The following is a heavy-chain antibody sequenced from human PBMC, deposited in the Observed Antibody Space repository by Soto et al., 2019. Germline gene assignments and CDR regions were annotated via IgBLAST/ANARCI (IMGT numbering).Heavy chain of an antibody. CDR1: GFTFSSYS. CDR3: ASSYVDTAMARYYYYYGMDV. V-gene: IGHV3-21*01. J-gene: IGHJ6*02. D-gene: IGHD5-18*01. CDR2: ISSSSSYI. Sequence: GGSLRLSCAASGFTFSSYSMNCVRQAPGKGLEWVSSISSSSSYIYYADSVKGRFTISRDNAKNSLYLQMNSLRAEDTAVYYCASSYVDTAMARYYYYYGMDVWGQGTTVTVSS.